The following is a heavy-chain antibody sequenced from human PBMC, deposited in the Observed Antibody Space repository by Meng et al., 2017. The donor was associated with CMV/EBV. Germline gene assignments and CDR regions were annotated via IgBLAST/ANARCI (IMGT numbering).Heavy chain of an antibody. CDR1: GYTVTDYY. J-gene: IGHJ4*02. Sequence: VQLVQSGAEVKKPGASVKASCKASGYTVTDYYIPWVRQAPGQWLEWMGWINPNDDTNYAQNFQGRVTMTRDMSINTVYMELSRLTSDDTAVYYCARSSGWSRFDYWGLGTLVTVSS. CDR2: INPNDDT. D-gene: IGHD6-19*01. CDR3: ARSSGWSRFDY. V-gene: IGHV1-2*02.